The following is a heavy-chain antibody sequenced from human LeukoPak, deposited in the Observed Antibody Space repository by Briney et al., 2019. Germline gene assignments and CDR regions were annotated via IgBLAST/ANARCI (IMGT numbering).Heavy chain of an antibody. D-gene: IGHD1-1*01. V-gene: IGHV3-11*01. J-gene: IGHJ3*02. CDR1: GFTFSDYY. Sequence: PGGSLRLSCAASGFTFSDYYMSWIRQAPGKGLEWVSYITSSGTNIYYADSVKGRFTISRDNAKNSLYLQMNSLRAEDTAMYYCAKDINWNDDYAFDIWGQGTMVTVSS. CDR2: ITSSGTNI. CDR3: AKDINWNDDYAFDI.